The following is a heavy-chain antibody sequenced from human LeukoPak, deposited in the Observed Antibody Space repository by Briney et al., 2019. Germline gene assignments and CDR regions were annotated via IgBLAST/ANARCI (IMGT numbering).Heavy chain of an antibody. D-gene: IGHD7-27*01. CDR1: GVSISSYY. V-gene: IGHV4-59*12. CDR3: ARGFFLGRAGWLDP. CDR2: IYYSGST. J-gene: IGHJ5*02. Sequence: SSETLSLTCTVSGVSISSYYWSWIRQPPGKGLEWIGYIYYSGSTNYNPSLKSRVTISIDTSKTQFSLELRSVTAADTAVYYCARGFFLGRAGWLDPWGQGTLVTVSS.